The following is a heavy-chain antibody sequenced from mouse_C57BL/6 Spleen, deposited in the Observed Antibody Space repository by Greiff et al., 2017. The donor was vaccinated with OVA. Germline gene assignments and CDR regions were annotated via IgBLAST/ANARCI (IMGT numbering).Heavy chain of an antibody. CDR3: AREIITTVVATPSYWYFDV. CDR1: GYTFTGYW. J-gene: IGHJ1*03. CDR2: ILPGSGST. Sequence: QVQLKQSGAELMKPGASVKLSCKATGYTFTGYWIEWVKQRPGHGLEWIGEILPGSGSTNYNEKFKGKATFTADTSSNTAYMQLSSLTTEDSAIYYCAREIITTVVATPSYWYFDVWGTGTTVTVSS. D-gene: IGHD1-1*01. V-gene: IGHV1-9*01.